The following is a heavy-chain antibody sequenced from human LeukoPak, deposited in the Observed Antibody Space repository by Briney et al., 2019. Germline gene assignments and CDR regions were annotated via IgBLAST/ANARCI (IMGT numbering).Heavy chain of an antibody. CDR3: ARLEDEDYFDY. CDR1: GGSISSYY. J-gene: IGHJ4*02. CDR2: IYYSGST. D-gene: IGHD1-1*01. Sequence: SETLSLTCTVSGGSISSYYWSWIRQPPGKGLEWIGYIYYSGSTNYNPPLKSRVTISVDTSKNQFSLKLSSVTAADTAVYYCARLEDEDYFDYWGQGTLVTVSS. V-gene: IGHV4-59*08.